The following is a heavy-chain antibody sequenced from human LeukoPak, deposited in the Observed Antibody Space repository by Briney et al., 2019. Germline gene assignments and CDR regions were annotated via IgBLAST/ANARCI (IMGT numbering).Heavy chain of an antibody. CDR2: IYSGGST. CDR3: ARDRRQPYQYGMDV. Sequence: GGSLRLSCAASGFTVSSNYMSWVRQAPGKGLEWVSVIYSGGSTYYADPVKGRFTISRHNSKNTPYLQMNSLRAEDTAVYYCARDRRQPYQYGMDVWGQGTTVTVSS. V-gene: IGHV3-53*04. J-gene: IGHJ6*02. CDR1: GFTVSSNY.